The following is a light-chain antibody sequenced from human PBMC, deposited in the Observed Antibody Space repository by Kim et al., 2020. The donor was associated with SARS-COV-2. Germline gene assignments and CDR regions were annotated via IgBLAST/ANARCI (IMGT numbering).Light chain of an antibody. J-gene: IGKJ2*01. CDR3: QQCCSSPYT. CDR1: QQLSCVS. V-gene: IGKV3-20*01. Sequence: PGERAHLSCRDSQQLSCVSLACYEQNPGQSPSLLICGASRRATGIPDRFSGSGSGTDFTLTNSRLEPEDFAVYYCQQCCSSPYTFGQGTKLEI. CDR2: GAS.